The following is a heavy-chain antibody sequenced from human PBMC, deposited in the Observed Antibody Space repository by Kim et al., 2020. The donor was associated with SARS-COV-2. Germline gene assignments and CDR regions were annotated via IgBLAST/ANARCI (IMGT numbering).Heavy chain of an antibody. CDR3: ASLPGRYCSSTSCYENYY. J-gene: IGHJ6*01. CDR2: INHSGSS. Sequence: SETLSLTCGVYGGSFSGYYWSWIRQPPGKGLEWIGEINHSGSSNYNPSLKSRVTISVDTSKNQFSLKLSSVTAADTAVYYCASLPGRYCSSTSCYENYY. D-gene: IGHD2-2*01. CDR1: GGSFSGYY. V-gene: IGHV4-34*01.